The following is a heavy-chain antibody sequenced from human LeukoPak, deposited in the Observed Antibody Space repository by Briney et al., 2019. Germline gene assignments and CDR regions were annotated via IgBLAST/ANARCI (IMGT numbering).Heavy chain of an antibody. J-gene: IGHJ4*02. V-gene: IGHV1-2*06. CDR1: GYTFTGYY. CDR3: ARVQCSGGSCYSGY. D-gene: IGHD2-15*01. Sequence: ASVKVSCKASGYTFTGYYMHWVRQAPGQGLEWMGRISPNSGGTNYAQKFQGRVTMTRDTSISTAYMELSRLRSDDTAVYYCARVQCSGGSCYSGYWGQGTLVTVSS. CDR2: ISPNSGGT.